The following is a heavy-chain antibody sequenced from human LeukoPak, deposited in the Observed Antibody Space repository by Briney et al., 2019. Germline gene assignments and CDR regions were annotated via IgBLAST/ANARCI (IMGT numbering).Heavy chain of an antibody. CDR1: GGSISSSNYY. CDR3: AREGKQWLATLDY. D-gene: IGHD6-19*01. Sequence: SETLSLTCTVSGGSISSSNYYWRWIRQPAGKGLEWIGRIYTSGSTNYNPSLKSRVTISVDTSKNQFSLKLSSVTAADTAVYYCAREGKQWLATLDYWGQGTLVTVSS. V-gene: IGHV4-61*02. CDR2: IYTSGST. J-gene: IGHJ4*02.